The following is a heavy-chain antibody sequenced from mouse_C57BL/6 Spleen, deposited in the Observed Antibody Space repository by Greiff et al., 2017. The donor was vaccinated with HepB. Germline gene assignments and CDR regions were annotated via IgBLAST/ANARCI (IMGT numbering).Heavy chain of an antibody. CDR3: TRNYPPVFAY. V-gene: IGHV1-15*01. CDR1: GYTFTDYE. D-gene: IGHD1-1*01. Sequence: QVQLQQSGAELVRPGASVTLSCKASGYTFTDYEMHWVKQTPVHGLEWIGAIDPETGGTAYNQKFKGKAILTADKSSSTAYMELRSLTSEDSAVYYCTRNYPPVFAYWGQGTLVTVSA. J-gene: IGHJ3*01. CDR2: IDPETGGT.